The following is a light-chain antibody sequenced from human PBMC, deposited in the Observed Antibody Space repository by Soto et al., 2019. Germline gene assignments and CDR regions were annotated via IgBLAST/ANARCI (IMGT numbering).Light chain of an antibody. V-gene: IGLV1-47*01. Sequence: QSVLTQPPSASGTPGQRVTISCSGSSSNIGNDHVYWYQQLPGTAPKLLIYRSNQRPSGVPDRFSASKSGTSASLAISGLRSEDEADYYCAAWDDSLSSRVFGGGTKLTVL. CDR3: AAWDDSLSSRV. CDR2: RSN. CDR1: SSNIGNDH. J-gene: IGLJ3*02.